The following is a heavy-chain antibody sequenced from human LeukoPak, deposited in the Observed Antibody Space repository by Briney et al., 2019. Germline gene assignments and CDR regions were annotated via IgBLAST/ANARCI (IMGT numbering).Heavy chain of an antibody. Sequence: SETLSLTCAVYGGSFSGYYWSWIRQPPGKGLEWIGEINHSGSTNYNPSLKSRVTISVDTSKNQFSLKLSSVTAADTAVYYCARDYGKHYYDSSGYYRWGQGTLVTVSS. CDR2: INHSGST. J-gene: IGHJ4*02. CDR3: ARDYGKHYYDSSGYYR. D-gene: IGHD3-22*01. CDR1: GGSFSGYY. V-gene: IGHV4-34*01.